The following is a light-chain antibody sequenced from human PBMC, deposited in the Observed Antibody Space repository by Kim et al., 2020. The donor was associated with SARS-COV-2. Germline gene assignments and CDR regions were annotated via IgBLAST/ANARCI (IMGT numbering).Light chain of an antibody. CDR3: QHYGDSFHT. CDR2: DVS. CDR1: QTFSSTY. V-gene: IGKV3-20*01. Sequence: EIVLTQSPGTLSLSPGERATLSCRASQTFSSTYLAWYQQKPGQAPRLLIHDVSNRATGIPDRFSGSGSGTDFTLTISRLEPEDFAVYYCQHYGDSFHTFGQGTKLEI. J-gene: IGKJ2*01.